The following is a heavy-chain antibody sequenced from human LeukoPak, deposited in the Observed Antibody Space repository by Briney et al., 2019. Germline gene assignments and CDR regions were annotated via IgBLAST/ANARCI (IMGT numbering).Heavy chain of an antibody. Sequence: GSLGLFWAASGFTFRSYWMHWVRQAPGKGLVWVSRINSDGSSTSYADSVKGRFTISRDNAKNTLYLQMNSLRAEDTAVYYCARGSSTSSSGWGQGTLVTVSS. J-gene: IGHJ4*02. V-gene: IGHV3-74*01. CDR2: INSDGSST. CDR1: GFTFRSYW. CDR3: ARGSSTSSSG. D-gene: IGHD2-2*01.